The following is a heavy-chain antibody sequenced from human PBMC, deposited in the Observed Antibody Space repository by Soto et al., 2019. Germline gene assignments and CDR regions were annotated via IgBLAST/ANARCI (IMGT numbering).Heavy chain of an antibody. D-gene: IGHD6-19*01. CDR1: GFTFSSYW. CDR3: AREFSVAGTFDY. CDR2: IKQDGSEK. J-gene: IGHJ4*02. V-gene: IGHV3-7*03. Sequence: GRSLRLSCVASGFTFSSYWMSWVRQAPGKGLEWVANIKQDGSEKYYVDSVKGRFTISRDNSKNTLYLQMNSLRAEDTAVYYCAREFSVAGTFDYCGQGTLVTVSS.